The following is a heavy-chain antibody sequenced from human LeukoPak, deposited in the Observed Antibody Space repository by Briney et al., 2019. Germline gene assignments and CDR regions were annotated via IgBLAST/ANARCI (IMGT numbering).Heavy chain of an antibody. Sequence: ASVKVSCKVSGHTLTELSIHWVRQAPGKGLEWMGRFDPGDGERVYAQRLQGRVSMTEDTSTDTAYMDLRSLRSEDTAVYYCVTDRGAINAFDIWGQGTMVTVSS. CDR1: GHTLTELS. D-gene: IGHD2-15*01. CDR3: VTDRGAINAFDI. CDR2: FDPGDGER. V-gene: IGHV1-24*01. J-gene: IGHJ3*02.